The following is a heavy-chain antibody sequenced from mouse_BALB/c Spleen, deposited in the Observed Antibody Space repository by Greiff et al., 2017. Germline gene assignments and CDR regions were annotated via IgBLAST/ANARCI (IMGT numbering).Heavy chain of an antibody. Sequence: EVQLVESGGGLVKPGGSLKLSCAASGFTFSSYAMSWVRQTPEKRLEWVASISSGGSTYYPDSVKGRFTISRDNARNILYLQMSSLRSEDTAMYYCANHYAMDYWGQGTSVTVSS. V-gene: IGHV5-6-5*01. CDR1: GFTFSSYA. CDR3: ANHYAMDY. CDR2: ISSGGST. J-gene: IGHJ4*01.